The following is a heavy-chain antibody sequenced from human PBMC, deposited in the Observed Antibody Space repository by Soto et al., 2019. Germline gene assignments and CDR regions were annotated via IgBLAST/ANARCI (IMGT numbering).Heavy chain of an antibody. Sequence: GGSLALFPAASGFTFSSYPMSWVRQAPGKGLEWVSGFRTSGDGGTTYYADSVKGRFTISRDNSKNMLFLQMNSLRAEDTAIYYCAKKVNSGPGSQYFDYWGQGTLVTVSS. CDR2: FRTSGDGGTT. CDR3: AKKVNSGPGSQYFDY. J-gene: IGHJ4*02. CDR1: GFTFSSYP. V-gene: IGHV3-23*01. D-gene: IGHD3-10*01.